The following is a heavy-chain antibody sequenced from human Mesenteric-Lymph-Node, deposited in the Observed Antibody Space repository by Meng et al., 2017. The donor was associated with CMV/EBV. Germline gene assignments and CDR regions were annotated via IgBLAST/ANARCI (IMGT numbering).Heavy chain of an antibody. CDR3: ARQGGGNSVIDH. Sequence: CKGSGSSFTNYWIGWVRQTPGKGLDWMGIINPGDSRTRYSPSFQGQVTISADKSITTAFLQWNSLKASDTAIYYCARQGGGNSVIDHWGQGTLVTVSS. V-gene: IGHV5-51*01. CDR1: GSSFTNYW. J-gene: IGHJ4*02. CDR2: INPGDSRT. D-gene: IGHD4-23*01.